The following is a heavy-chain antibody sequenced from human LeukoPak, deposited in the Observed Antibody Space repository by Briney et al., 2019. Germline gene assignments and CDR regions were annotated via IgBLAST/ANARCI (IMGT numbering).Heavy chain of an antibody. V-gene: IGHV1-46*01. CDR2: INPSGGST. J-gene: IGHJ4*02. D-gene: IGHD3-10*01. Sequence: ASVKVSCKASGYTFTSYYMHWVRQAPGQGLEWMGIINPSGGSTSYAQKFQGRVTMTRYMSTSTVYMELSSLRCEDTAVYYCATPPYYYGSGSWEYFDYWGQGTLVTVSS. CDR1: GYTFTSYY. CDR3: ATPPYYYGSGSWEYFDY.